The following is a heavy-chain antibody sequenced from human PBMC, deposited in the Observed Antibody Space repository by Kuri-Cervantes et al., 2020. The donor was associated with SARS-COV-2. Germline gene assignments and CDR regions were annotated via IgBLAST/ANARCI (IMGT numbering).Heavy chain of an antibody. Sequence: SETLSLTCTVSGGSISSSSYYWGWIRQPPGKGLEWIGSNYYSGSTYYNPSLKSRVTISVDTSKSQFSLNLSSVTAADTAVYYCARDPNANHNNWFDPWGQGTLVTVSS. CDR3: ARDPNANHNNWFDP. CDR2: NYYSGST. CDR1: GGSISSSSYY. D-gene: IGHD4/OR15-4a*01. V-gene: IGHV4-39*07. J-gene: IGHJ5*02.